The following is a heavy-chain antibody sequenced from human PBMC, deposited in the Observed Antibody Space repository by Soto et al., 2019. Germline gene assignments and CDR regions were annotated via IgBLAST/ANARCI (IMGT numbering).Heavy chain of an antibody. D-gene: IGHD5-12*01. CDR3: ASDNGYDAATLDY. V-gene: IGHV3-21*01. J-gene: IGHJ4*02. CDR1: GFTFSTCS. CDR2: ISGSSRNM. Sequence: PGGSLRLSCAASGFTFSTCSMNWVRQAPGKGLEWVSSISGSSRNMYYADSVKGRFTISRDNAKNSLYLQMNSLRAEDTAVYYCASDNGYDAATLDYWGQGTLVTVS.